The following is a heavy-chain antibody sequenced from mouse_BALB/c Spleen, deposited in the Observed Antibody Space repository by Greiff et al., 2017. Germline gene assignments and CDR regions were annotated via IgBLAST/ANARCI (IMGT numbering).Heavy chain of an antibody. CDR1: GFNIKDTY. D-gene: IGHD2-14*01. CDR3: ARKGVGYDGYFDV. Sequence: VQLQQSGAELVKPGASVKLSCTASGFNIKDTYMHWVKQRPEQGLEWIGRIDPANGNTKYDPKFQGKATITADTSSNTAYLQLSSLTSEDTAVYYCARKGVGYDGYFDVWGAGTTVTVSS. V-gene: IGHV14-3*02. J-gene: IGHJ1*01. CDR2: IDPANGNT.